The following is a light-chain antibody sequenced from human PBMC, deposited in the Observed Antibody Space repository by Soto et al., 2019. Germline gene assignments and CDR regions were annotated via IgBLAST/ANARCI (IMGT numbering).Light chain of an antibody. CDR3: QQYGSSPRYT. CDR2: GAS. CDR1: QSVSTRY. Sequence: EIVLTQSPGTLSLSPGERATLSCRASQSVSTRYLAWYRQKPGQAPRLLIYGASSRATGTPDRFSGSGSGTDFTLSISRLEPEDSAVYYCQQYGSSPRYTFGQGTKLEIK. J-gene: IGKJ2*01. V-gene: IGKV3-20*01.